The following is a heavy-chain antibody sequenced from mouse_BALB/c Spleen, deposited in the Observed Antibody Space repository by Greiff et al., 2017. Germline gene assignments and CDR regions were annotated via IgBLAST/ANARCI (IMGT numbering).Heavy chain of an antibody. J-gene: IGHJ4*01. D-gene: IGHD1-1*01. CDR3: TRSKAYYYGSSYYAMDY. CDR2: INPSNGGT. CDR1: GYTFTSYY. Sequence: QVQLKESGAELVKPGASVKLSCKASGYTFTSYYMYWVKQRPGQGLEWIGEINPSNGGTNFNEKFKSKATLTVDKSSSTAYMQLSSLTSEDSAVYYCTRSKAYYYGSSYYAMDYWGQGTSVTVSS. V-gene: IGHV1S81*02.